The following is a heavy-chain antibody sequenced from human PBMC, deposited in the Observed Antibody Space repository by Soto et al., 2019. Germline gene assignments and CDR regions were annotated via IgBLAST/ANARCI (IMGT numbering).Heavy chain of an antibody. D-gene: IGHD3-10*01. V-gene: IGHV4-31*03. J-gene: IGHJ6*02. CDR2: IYHSGST. Sequence: QVQLQESGPGLVKSSQTLSLTCTVSGGSISSGGNYWSWIRQHPGKGLEWIGYIYHSGSTYYNPSLKSRVTISVDTSKNQFSLKLNSVTDADTAVYYCARARMVRGVIYYYGMDVWGQGTTVTVSS. CDR3: ARARMVRGVIYYYGMDV. CDR1: GGSISSGGNY.